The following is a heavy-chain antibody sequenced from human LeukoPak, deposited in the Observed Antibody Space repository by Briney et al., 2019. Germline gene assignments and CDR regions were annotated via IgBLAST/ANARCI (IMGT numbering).Heavy chain of an antibody. CDR2: ISGSGGST. D-gene: IGHD3-10*02. V-gene: IGHV3-23*01. CDR3: AELGITMIGGV. J-gene: IGHJ6*04. Sequence: GGSLRLSCAASGFTFNSYAMSWVRQAPGKGLEWVSAISGSGGSTYYADSVKGRFTISRDNAKNSLYLQMHSLRAEDTAVYYCAELGITMIGGVWSKGTTVTIPS. CDR1: GFTFNSYA.